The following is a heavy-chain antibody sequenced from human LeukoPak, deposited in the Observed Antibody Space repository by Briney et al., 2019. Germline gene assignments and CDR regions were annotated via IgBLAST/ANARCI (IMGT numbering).Heavy chain of an antibody. CDR3: ARGLRTTVTTFYYYCGMDV. J-gene: IGHJ6*02. V-gene: IGHV1-69*13. CDR2: IIPIFGTA. Sequence: ASVKVSCKASGGTFSSYAISWVRQAPGQGLEWMGGIIPIFGTANYAQKFQGRVTITADESTSTAYMELSSLRSEDTAVYYCARGLRTTVTTFYYYCGMDVWGQGTTVTVSS. D-gene: IGHD4-17*01. CDR1: GGTFSSYA.